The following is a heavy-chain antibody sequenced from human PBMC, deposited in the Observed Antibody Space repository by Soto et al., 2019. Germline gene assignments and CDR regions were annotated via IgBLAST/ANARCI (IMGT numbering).Heavy chain of an antibody. CDR2: ISAYNGNT. D-gene: IGHD3-10*01. J-gene: IGHJ5*02. CDR1: GYTFTSYG. V-gene: IGHV1-18*01. CDR3: AREPYYYGSGDYNWFDP. Sequence: QVQLVQSGAEVKKPGASVKVSCKASGYTFTSYGISWVRQAPGQGLEWMGWISAYNGNTNYAQKLQGRVTMTTDTSTSTAYMELRSLRSDDTAVYYCAREPYYYGSGDYNWFDPWGQGTLVTVSS.